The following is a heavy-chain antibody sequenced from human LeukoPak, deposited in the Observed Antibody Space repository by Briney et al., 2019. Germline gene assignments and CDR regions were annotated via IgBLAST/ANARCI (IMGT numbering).Heavy chain of an antibody. J-gene: IGHJ4*02. Sequence: PSETLSLTCTVSGGSISSSSYYWGWIRQPPGKGLEWIGSIYYSGSTYYNPSLKSRVTISVDTSKIQFSLKLSSVTAADTAVYYCARLSAVAVAGAYYFDYWGQGTLVTVSS. D-gene: IGHD6-19*01. CDR2: IYYSGST. V-gene: IGHV4-39*01. CDR1: GGSISSSSYY. CDR3: ARLSAVAVAGAYYFDY.